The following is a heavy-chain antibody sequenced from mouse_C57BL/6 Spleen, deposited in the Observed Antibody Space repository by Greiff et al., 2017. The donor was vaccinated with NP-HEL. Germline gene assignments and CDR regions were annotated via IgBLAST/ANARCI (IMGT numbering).Heavy chain of an antibody. CDR1: GFSLSTSGMG. V-gene: IGHV8-12*01. Sequence: QVTLKVCGPGILQSSQTLSLTCSFSGFSLSTSGMGVSWIRQPSGKGLEWLAHIYWDDDKRYNPSLKSRLTISKDTSRNQVFLKITSVDTADTATYYCARSTGTGFAYWGQGTLVTVSA. CDR2: IYWDDDK. D-gene: IGHD4-1*01. J-gene: IGHJ3*01. CDR3: ARSTGTGFAY.